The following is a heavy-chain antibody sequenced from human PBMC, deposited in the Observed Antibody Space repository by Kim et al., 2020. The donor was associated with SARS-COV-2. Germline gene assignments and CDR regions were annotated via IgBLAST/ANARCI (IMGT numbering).Heavy chain of an antibody. CDR3: ANVTSGRSCCFECFQH. D-gene: IGHD3-10*01. J-gene: IGHJ1*01. V-gene: IGHV3-23*01. CDR2: IRDSGGST. Sequence: GGSLRLSCAASGFTFNSYAMPWVRQAPGKGLEWVSGIRDSGGSTTYADSVKGRFSISRDNSKNTLYLQMDSLRVEDTAVYYCANVTSGRSCCFECFQHWGQGTLVTVSS. CDR1: GFTFNSYA.